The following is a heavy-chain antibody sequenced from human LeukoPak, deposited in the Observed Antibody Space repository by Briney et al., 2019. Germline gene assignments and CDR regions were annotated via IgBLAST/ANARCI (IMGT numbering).Heavy chain of an antibody. CDR2: IYHSGST. D-gene: IGHD1-26*01. J-gene: IGHJ3*02. Sequence: SQTLSLTCTVSGGSISSGDYYWRWIRQPPGKGLEWIGYIYHSGSTYYNPSLQSRVTISIDTSKNQFSLKLSSVTAADTAVYYCSVEVGTTGAHDPFDIWGQGTMVTVSS. V-gene: IGHV4-30-4*01. CDR3: SVEVGTTGAHDPFDI. CDR1: GGSISSGDYY.